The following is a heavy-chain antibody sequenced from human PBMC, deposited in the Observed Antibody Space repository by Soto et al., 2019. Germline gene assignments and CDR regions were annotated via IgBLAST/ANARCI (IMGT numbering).Heavy chain of an antibody. Sequence: QVQLQESGPGLXXXXXXXSLTCTVSGGSIXSGGYYWTWIRQHPGKGLEWIGYIYYSGSTYYNPSLKSRVTISVDTSKNQFSLKLSSVTAADTAVYYCARSVFPWGQGTLVTVSS. CDR3: ARSVFP. CDR2: IYYSGST. V-gene: IGHV4-31*03. J-gene: IGHJ5*02. CDR1: GGSIXSGGYY.